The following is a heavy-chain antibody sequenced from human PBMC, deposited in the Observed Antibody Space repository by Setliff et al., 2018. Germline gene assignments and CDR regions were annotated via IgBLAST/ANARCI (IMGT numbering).Heavy chain of an antibody. J-gene: IGHJ3*01. CDR2: ISSYNDVT. D-gene: IGHD2-15*01. Sequence: ASVKVSCKASGYILNSYGISGVRQAPGQGLEWMGWISSYNDVTNYAQRFQGRVTMTTDTSTSAVYRELRSLRADDTALYYCAISTLSICSGGSCPNVFDVWGQGTMVTVS. CDR1: GYILNSYG. CDR3: AISTLSICSGGSCPNVFDV. V-gene: IGHV1-18*01.